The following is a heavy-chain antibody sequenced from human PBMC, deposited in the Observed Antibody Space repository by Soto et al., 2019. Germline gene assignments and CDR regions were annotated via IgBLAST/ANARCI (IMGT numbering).Heavy chain of an antibody. Sequence: GESLKISCQCSGYTFSNFWIGWIRQLPGKGLEWMGIIYPGDHETRYSPSFHGKVTISADKSINTAYLQWNSLEASDTAFYFCARSPRSSPYFDYWGQGALVTVSS. CDR1: GYTFSNFW. CDR3: ARSPRSSPYFDY. J-gene: IGHJ4*02. D-gene: IGHD6-13*01. V-gene: IGHV5-51*01. CDR2: IYPGDHET.